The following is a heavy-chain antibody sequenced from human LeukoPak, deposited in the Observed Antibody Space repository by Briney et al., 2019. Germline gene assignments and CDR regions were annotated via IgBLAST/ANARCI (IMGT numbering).Heavy chain of an antibody. CDR2: IDWDDDK. V-gene: IGHV2-70*01. CDR1: GLSRSTSGMC. D-gene: IGHD6-6*01. CDR3: ARIRGSSSRYYYYYMDV. J-gene: IGHJ6*03. Sequence: SGPTLINPTETLTLTFTFSGLSRSTSGMCVSWIRQPPVKALEWLAHIDWDDDKYYSTSLKTRLTISKDTSKNQVVLTMPNMDPVDTATYYCARIRGSSSRYYYYYMDVWGKGTTVTVSS.